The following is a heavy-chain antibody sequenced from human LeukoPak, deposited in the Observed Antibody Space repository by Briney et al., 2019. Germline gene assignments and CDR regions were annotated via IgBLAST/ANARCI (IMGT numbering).Heavy chain of an antibody. CDR1: GGTFSSYA. J-gene: IGHJ4*02. D-gene: IGHD3-10*01. V-gene: IGHV1-69*01. CDR2: IIPIFGTA. CDR3: ASFSGVRVD. Sequence: GASVKVSCKASGGTFSSYAISWVRQAPGQGLEWMGGIIPIFGTANYAQKFQGRVTITADESTSTDYMELSSLRCEDRGVYYCASFSGVRVDWGQGTLVTV.